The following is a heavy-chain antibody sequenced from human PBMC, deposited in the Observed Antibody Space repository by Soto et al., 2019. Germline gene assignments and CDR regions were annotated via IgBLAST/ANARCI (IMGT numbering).Heavy chain of an antibody. J-gene: IGHJ4*02. CDR2: ISQSGNT. Sequence: PSETLSLTCSIYSGSFSCYYWIWIRQPPGKGLEWIGEISQSGNTNYSPSLKGRVSISIDTSKKQFSLNLASVSAADTAVYYCARAPKVSGSSQTRPDFWGQGTLVTVSS. D-gene: IGHD6-6*01. CDR3: ARAPKVSGSSQTRPDF. V-gene: IGHV4-34*01. CDR1: SGSFSCYY.